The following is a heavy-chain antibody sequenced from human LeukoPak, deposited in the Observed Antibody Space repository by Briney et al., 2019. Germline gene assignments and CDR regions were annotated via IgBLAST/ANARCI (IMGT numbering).Heavy chain of an antibody. CDR1: GFTFSSYG. CDR2: IYSGGST. CDR3: ARDAVFSH. V-gene: IGHV3-66*01. Sequence: GGSLRLSCAASGFTFSSYGMHWVRQAPGKGLEWVSVIYSGGSTYYADSVKGRFTISRDNSKNTLYLQMNSVRAEDTAVYYCARDAVFSHWGQGTLVTVSS. J-gene: IGHJ4*02.